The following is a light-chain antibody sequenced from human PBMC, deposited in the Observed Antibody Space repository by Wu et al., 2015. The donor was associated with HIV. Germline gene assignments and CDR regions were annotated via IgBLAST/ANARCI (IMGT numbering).Light chain of an antibody. V-gene: IGKV3-15*01. CDR3: QQYNSWPPGFT. CDR1: QSVSSR. CDR2: GAS. Sequence: EIVMTQSSPTLSVSPGERVTLSCRASQSVSSRLAWYQRKPGQPPRLLIYGASTRATGVPARFGGSGSGTEFTLIISSLQSEDFGVYYCQQYNSWPPGFTFGPGTKVEIK. J-gene: IGKJ3*01.